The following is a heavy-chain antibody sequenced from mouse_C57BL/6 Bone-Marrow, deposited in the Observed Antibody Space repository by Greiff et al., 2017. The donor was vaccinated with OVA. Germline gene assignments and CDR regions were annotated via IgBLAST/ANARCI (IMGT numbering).Heavy chain of an antibody. V-gene: IGHV1-69*01. CDR3: ARDGYYAWFAY. Sequence: QVQLQQPGAELVMPGASVKLSCKASGYTFTSYWMHWVKQRPGQGLEWIGEIDPSDSYTNYNQKFKGKSTLTVDKSSSTAYMQLSSLTSEDSAAYYCARDGYYAWFAYWGQGTLVTVSA. CDR2: IDPSDSYT. J-gene: IGHJ3*01. D-gene: IGHD2-3*01. CDR1: GYTFTSYW.